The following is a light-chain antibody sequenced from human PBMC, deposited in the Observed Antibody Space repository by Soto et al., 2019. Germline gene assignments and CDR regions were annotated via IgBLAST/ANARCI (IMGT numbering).Light chain of an antibody. CDR2: DAS. J-gene: IGKJ5*01. Sequence: EIVLPHSPATLSLSPCERATFFCRASQSVSSYLAWYQQKNGQAPRLLIYDASNRATGIPARFSGSGYGTDFTLTISSLEAEDFAVYFCQQRSSWPLTFGQGTRLEIK. CDR1: QSVSSY. CDR3: QQRSSWPLT. V-gene: IGKV3-11*01.